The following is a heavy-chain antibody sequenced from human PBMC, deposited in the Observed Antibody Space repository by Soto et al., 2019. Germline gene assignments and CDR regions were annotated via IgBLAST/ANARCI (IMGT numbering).Heavy chain of an antibody. V-gene: IGHV4-59*01. CDR3: ASSVAAANFDY. Sequence: QVQLQESGPGLVKPSETLSLTCTVSGGSISSYYWSWIRQPPGKGLEWIGYIYYSGSTNYNPSLKSRVTISVATSMNRFSLKLSSVTAADTAVYYCASSVAAANFDYWGQGTLVTVSS. D-gene: IGHD6-19*01. CDR1: GGSISSYY. J-gene: IGHJ4*02. CDR2: IYYSGST.